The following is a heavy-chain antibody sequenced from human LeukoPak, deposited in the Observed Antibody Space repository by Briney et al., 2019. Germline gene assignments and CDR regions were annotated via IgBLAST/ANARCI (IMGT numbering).Heavy chain of an antibody. Sequence: GGSLRLSCAASGFTVSSNYMSWVRQAPGKGLEWVSVIYSGGSTYYADSVKGRFTITRDNSKNTVYLQMNRLRVEDTALYYCVRSLDYWGQGTLVTVSS. CDR1: GFTVSSNY. J-gene: IGHJ4*02. CDR3: VRSLDY. V-gene: IGHV3-53*01. CDR2: IYSGGST.